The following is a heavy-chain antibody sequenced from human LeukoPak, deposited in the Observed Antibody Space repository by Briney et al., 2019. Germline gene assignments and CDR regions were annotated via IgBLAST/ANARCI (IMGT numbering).Heavy chain of an antibody. Sequence: GGSLRLSCAASGFTFSSYWMHWVRQAPGKGLVWVSRINSDGSSTSYADSVKGRFTISRDNAKNTVYLQMNSLTAEDTAVYYCARDPYSGAYGNTYYYYMDVWGKGTTVTISS. CDR2: INSDGSST. CDR3: ARDPYSGAYGNTYYYYMDV. J-gene: IGHJ6*03. D-gene: IGHD1-26*01. V-gene: IGHV3-74*01. CDR1: GFTFSSYW.